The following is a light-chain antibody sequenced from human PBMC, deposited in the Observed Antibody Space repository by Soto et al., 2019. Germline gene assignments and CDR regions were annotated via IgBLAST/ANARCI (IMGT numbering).Light chain of an antibody. CDR2: ASS. V-gene: IGKV1-39*01. Sequence: DIQMTQCPSCLSASVGDRVTLTCRASQSLSSCLNWYQQKPGKAPKLLTSASSSLQRGVPSRFSGSGSDKAFTLTISSLQPEDFATYYCQQSYSTPWMFGQGTKVEIK. J-gene: IGKJ1*01. CDR3: QQSYSTPWM. CDR1: QSLSSC.